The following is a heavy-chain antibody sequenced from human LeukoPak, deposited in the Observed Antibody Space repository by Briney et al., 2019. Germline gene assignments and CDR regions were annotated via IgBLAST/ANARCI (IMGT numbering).Heavy chain of an antibody. CDR3: EAGSGYYYKNWYFDY. J-gene: IGHJ4*02. CDR1: GFTFSSYA. D-gene: IGHD3-22*01. CDR2: ISGSGGST. V-gene: IGHV3-23*01. Sequence: QPGRSLRLSCAASGFTFSSYAMSWVRQAPGKGLEWVSAISGSGGSTYYADSVKGRFTISRDNSKNTLYLQMNSLRAEDTAVYYCEAGSGYYYKNWYFDYWGQGTLVTVSS.